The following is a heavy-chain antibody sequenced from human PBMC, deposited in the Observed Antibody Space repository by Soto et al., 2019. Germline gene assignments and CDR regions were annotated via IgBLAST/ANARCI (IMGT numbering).Heavy chain of an antibody. V-gene: IGHV4-59*01. CDR2: IYYTGST. CDR3: ARDHITMVRRVIEYHGMDV. Sequence: SETLSLTCTVSGDSISSYYWSWIRQPPGKGLEWIGYIYYTGSTHYSPSLKSRVTISVDTSKKQFSLRLKSVTAADTAVYYCARDHITMVRRVIEYHGMDVWGQGITVT. CDR1: GDSISSYY. D-gene: IGHD3-10*01. J-gene: IGHJ6*02.